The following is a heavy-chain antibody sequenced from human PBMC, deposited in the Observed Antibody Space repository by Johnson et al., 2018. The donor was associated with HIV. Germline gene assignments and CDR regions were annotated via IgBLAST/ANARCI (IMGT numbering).Heavy chain of an antibody. CDR2: IKCDGREK. V-gene: IGHV3-52*01. J-gene: IGHJ3*02. CDR1: GLTFSNSW. Sequence: VQLVESGGGLVQPGGSLRFSCAASGLTFSNSWMHWVCQAPEKGLEWVADIKCDGREKYYVDSVKGRFTIYRDNAKNSLYLQINSLRAEDTALYYCAKDHMADVGVWIVGAFDIWGQGTMVTVCS. D-gene: IGHD1-26*01. CDR3: AKDHMADVGVWIVGAFDI.